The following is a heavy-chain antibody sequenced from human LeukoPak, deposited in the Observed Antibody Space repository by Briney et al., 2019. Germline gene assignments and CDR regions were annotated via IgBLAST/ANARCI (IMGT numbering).Heavy chain of an antibody. CDR3: AKDILRYFDSSFDF. Sequence: GGSLRLSCSASGFVFSDYYMHWVRQAPGKGLVLVSHINGDGSNVNYADSVKGRFTISRDNYQNTLYLQMKSLRAEDTAVYYCAKDILRYFDSSFDFWGQGTLVTVSS. CDR1: GFVFSDYY. V-gene: IGHV3-74*01. D-gene: IGHD3-9*01. J-gene: IGHJ4*02. CDR2: INGDGSNV.